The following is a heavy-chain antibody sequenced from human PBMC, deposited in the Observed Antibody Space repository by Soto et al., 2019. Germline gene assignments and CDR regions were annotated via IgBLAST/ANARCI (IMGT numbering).Heavy chain of an antibody. D-gene: IGHD4-17*01. CDR1: GFSLSTSGMC. J-gene: IGHJ4*02. V-gene: IGHV2-70*01. Sequence: SGPTLVNPTQTLTLTCTFSGFSLSTSGMCVSWIRQPPGKALEWLALIDWDDDKYYSTSLKTRLTISKDTSKNQVVLTMTNMDPVDTATYYCARISAYGGNSGPGYFDYWGQGTLVTVSS. CDR3: ARISAYGGNSGPGYFDY. CDR2: IDWDDDK.